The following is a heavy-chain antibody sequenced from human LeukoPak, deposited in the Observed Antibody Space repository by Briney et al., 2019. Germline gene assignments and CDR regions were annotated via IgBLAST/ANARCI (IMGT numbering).Heavy chain of an antibody. V-gene: IGHV1-18*01. CDR3: ARAGPGSGWYFDY. Sequence: GASVKDSCKASGYNFTSVGITWVGRAPGQGLEWMGWISAYNGNTWYAQKFQGRVAMTTDTSTTTAYLELRGLRFNDTAVYYCARAGPGSGWYFDYWGERTLVTVSS. J-gene: IGHJ4*02. CDR2: ISAYNGNT. D-gene: IGHD6-19*01. CDR1: GYNFTSVG.